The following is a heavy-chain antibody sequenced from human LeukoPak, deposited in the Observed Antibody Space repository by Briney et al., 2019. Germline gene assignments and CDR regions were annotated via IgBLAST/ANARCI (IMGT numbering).Heavy chain of an antibody. CDR1: GYTFTGYY. CDR2: INPKNGDT. CDR3: ARVPGENRAFDL. D-gene: IGHD7-27*01. Sequence: GASVKVSCKASGYTFTGYYIDWVRQAPGQGLEWMGRINPKNGDTDIAQMFQGGVTMTRDTSINTAYMELSRLTSDDTATYYCARVPGENRAFDLWGQGTMVTVSS. J-gene: IGHJ3*01. V-gene: IGHV1-2*06.